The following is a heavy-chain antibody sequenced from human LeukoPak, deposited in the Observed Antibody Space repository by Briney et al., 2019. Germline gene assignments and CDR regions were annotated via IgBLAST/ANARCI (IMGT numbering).Heavy chain of an antibody. V-gene: IGHV4-4*07. D-gene: IGHD6-6*01. CDR2: IYTSGSA. CDR1: GGSISSYY. CDR3: ARDKAARPYDWFDP. Sequence: SETLSLTCTVSGGSISSYYWSWIRQPAGKGLEWLGRIYTSGSANYNPSLKSRVTMSVDTSKNQFSLKLSSVTAADTAVYYCARDKAARPYDWFDPWGQGTLVTVSS. J-gene: IGHJ5*02.